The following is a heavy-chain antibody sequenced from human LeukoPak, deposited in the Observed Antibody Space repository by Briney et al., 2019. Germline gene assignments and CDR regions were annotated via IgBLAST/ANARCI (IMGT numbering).Heavy chain of an antibody. CDR1: GGSFSGYY. V-gene: IGHV4-34*01. CDR2: INHSGST. J-gene: IGHJ4*02. D-gene: IGHD3-9*01. Sequence: SETLSLTCAVYGGSFSGYYWSWIRQPPGKGLEWIGEINHSGSTNYNPSLKSRVTISVDTSKNQFSLKLSSVTAADTAVYYCARGEGLRYFDWFEDYWGQGTLVTVSA. CDR3: ARGEGLRYFDWFEDY.